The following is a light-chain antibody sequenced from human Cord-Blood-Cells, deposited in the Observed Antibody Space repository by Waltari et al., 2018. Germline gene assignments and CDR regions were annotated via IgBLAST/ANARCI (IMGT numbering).Light chain of an antibody. J-gene: IGLJ1*01. V-gene: IGLV2-8*01. CDR3: SSYAGSNNLI. Sequence: QSALTQPPSASGSPGQSVTISCTGTSSDVGGFNYVPWYQQHPGKAPKPMIYEVSKRPSGVPDRFSGSKSGNTASLTVSGLQAEDEADYYCSSYAGSNNLIFGTGTKVTVL. CDR1: SSDVGGFNY. CDR2: EVS.